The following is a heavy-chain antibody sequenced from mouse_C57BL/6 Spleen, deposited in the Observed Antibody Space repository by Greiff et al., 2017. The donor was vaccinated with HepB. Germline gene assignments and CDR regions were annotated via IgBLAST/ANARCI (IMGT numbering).Heavy chain of an antibody. Sequence: VQLQQPGAELVKPGASVKLSCKASGYTFTSYWMQWVKQRPGQGLEWIGEIDPSDSYTNYNQKFKGKATLTVDTSSSTAYMQLSSLTSEDSAVYYCARRVYYYGSRGYFDVWGTGTTVTVSS. CDR1: GYTFTSYW. J-gene: IGHJ1*03. CDR3: ARRVYYYGSRGYFDV. D-gene: IGHD1-1*01. CDR2: IDPSDSYT. V-gene: IGHV1-50*01.